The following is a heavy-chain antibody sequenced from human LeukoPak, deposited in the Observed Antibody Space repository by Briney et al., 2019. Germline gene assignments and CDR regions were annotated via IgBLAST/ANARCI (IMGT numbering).Heavy chain of an antibody. Sequence: PSETLSLTCTVSSGSISSYYWSWIRQPPGKGLEWIGYIYYSGSTNYNPSLKSRVTISVDTSKNQFSLKLSSVTAADTAVYYCARGYDAFDYWGQGTLVTVSS. CDR2: IYYSGST. V-gene: IGHV4-59*01. CDR3: ARGYDAFDY. J-gene: IGHJ4*02. CDR1: SGSISSYY. D-gene: IGHD5-12*01.